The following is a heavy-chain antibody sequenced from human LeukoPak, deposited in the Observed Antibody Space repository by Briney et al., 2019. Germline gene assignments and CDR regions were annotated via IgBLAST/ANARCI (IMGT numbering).Heavy chain of an antibody. D-gene: IGHD2-21*02. J-gene: IGHJ3*02. CDR3: ASYCGGDCYLSDAFDI. Sequence: GGSLRLSCAASGFTFSSYSMNWVRQAPGKGLEWVSSISSSSSYIYYADSVKGRFTISRDNAKNSLYLQMNSLRAEDTAVYYCASYCGGDCYLSDAFDIWGQGTMVTVSS. CDR1: GFTFSSYS. V-gene: IGHV3-21*01. CDR2: ISSSSSYI.